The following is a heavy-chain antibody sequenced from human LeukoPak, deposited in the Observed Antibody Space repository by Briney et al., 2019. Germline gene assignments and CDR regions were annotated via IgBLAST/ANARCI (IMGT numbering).Heavy chain of an antibody. D-gene: IGHD6-13*01. V-gene: IGHV3-30*18. CDR2: ISYDGSNK. Sequence: PGGSLRLSCAASGFTFSSYGMHWVRQAPGKGLEWVAVISYDGSNKYYVDSVKGRFTISRDNSKNTLYLQMNSLRAEDTAVYYCAKDDWAAADTVGWGQGTLVTVSS. CDR3: AKDDWAAADTVG. J-gene: IGHJ4*02. CDR1: GFTFSSYG.